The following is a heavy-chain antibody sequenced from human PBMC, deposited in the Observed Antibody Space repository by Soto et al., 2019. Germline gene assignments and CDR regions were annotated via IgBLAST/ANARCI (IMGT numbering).Heavy chain of an antibody. CDR1: GFTFSSYA. V-gene: IGHV3-30-3*01. CDR2: ISYDGSNK. J-gene: IGHJ5*02. Sequence: GGSLRLSCAASGFTFSSYAMHWVRQAPGKGLEWVAVISYDGSNKYYADSVKGRLTISRDNSKNTLYLQMNSLRAEDTAVYYCARVHYDSSGYYSDNWFDPWGQGTLVTVSS. D-gene: IGHD3-22*01. CDR3: ARVHYDSSGYYSDNWFDP.